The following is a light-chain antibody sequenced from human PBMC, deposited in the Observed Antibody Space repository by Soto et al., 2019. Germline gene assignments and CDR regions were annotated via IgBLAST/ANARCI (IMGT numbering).Light chain of an antibody. J-gene: IGLJ1*01. V-gene: IGLV2-14*01. CDR2: QVT. CDR1: SSDIGGYYY. CDR3: TSYSSSSTFYV. Sequence: QSVLTRPASVSGSPGQSITISCTGTSSDIGGYYYVSWYQHHPGKAPKLMIYQVTNRPSGVSDRFSGSKSGNTASLTISGLQAEDEADYYCTSYSSSSTFYVFGTGTKATVL.